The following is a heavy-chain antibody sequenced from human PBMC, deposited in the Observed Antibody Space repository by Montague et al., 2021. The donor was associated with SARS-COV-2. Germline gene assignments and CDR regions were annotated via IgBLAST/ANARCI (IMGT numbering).Heavy chain of an antibody. V-gene: IGHV2-70*01. CDR3: ARIFDSSWPTFDY. J-gene: IGHJ4*02. CDR1: GFLLSTSGMG. CDR2: XNWXDDK. D-gene: IGHD6-13*01. Sequence: PALVKPTQTLTLICTFSGFLLSTSGMGVSWIRQPPGKALEWLALXNWXDDKYYSTSLKTRLTISKDTSKNQVVLTMTNMDPVDTATYYCARIFDSSWPTFDYWGQGTLVTVSS.